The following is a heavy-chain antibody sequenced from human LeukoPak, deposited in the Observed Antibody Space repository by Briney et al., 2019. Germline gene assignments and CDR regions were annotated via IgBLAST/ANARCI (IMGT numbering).Heavy chain of an antibody. CDR2: IIPILGIA. V-gene: IGHV1-69*04. CDR1: GGTFSSYA. D-gene: IGHD1-14*01. Sequence: ASVKVSCKASGGTFSSYAISWVRQAPGQGLEWMGRIIPILGIANYAQKFQGRVTITADKSTSTAYMELSSLRSEDTAMYYCARWYTETGGDDAFDIWGQGTMVTVSS. J-gene: IGHJ3*02. CDR3: ARWYTETGGDDAFDI.